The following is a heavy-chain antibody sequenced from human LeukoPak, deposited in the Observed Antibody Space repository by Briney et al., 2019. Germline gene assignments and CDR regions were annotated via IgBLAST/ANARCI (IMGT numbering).Heavy chain of an antibody. V-gene: IGHV4-59*08. J-gene: IGHJ4*02. D-gene: IGHD3-22*01. CDR3: ARQSTRYYDSSGYYSFDY. Sequence: SETLSLTCTVSGGSIDGYYWSWIRQPPGKGLEWIGYIYYSGSTNYNPSLKSRVTISVDTSKNQFSLKLSSVTAADTAVYYCARQSTRYYDSSGYYSFDYWGQGTLVTVSS. CDR2: IYYSGST. CDR1: GGSIDGYY.